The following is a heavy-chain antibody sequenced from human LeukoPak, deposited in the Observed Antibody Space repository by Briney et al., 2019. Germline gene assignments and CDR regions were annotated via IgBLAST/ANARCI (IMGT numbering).Heavy chain of an antibody. Sequence: GGSLRLPCAASGFTFSSYWMHWVRQAPGKGLVWVSHINSDGSSTSYADSVKGRFIISRDNAKNTLYLQMNSLRAEDTAVYYCARPSLYDFWSGYYNWGQGTLVTVSS. CDR2: INSDGSST. J-gene: IGHJ4*02. D-gene: IGHD3-3*01. CDR3: ARPSLYDFWSGYYN. CDR1: GFTFSSYW. V-gene: IGHV3-74*01.